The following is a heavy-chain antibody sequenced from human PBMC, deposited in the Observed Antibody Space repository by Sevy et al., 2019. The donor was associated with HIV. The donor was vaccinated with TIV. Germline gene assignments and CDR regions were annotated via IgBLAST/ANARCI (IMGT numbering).Heavy chain of an antibody. CDR3: ARLGDFWRRDFDY. CDR2: IYYSGST. CDR1: GGSMNTYY. D-gene: IGHD3-3*01. Sequence: SETLSLTCTVSGGSMNTYYWSWIRQPPGKALEWFGYIYYSGSTNYNPSLKSRVTMSVDASKNQFSLNLNSLTAADTAVYYCARLGDFWRRDFDYWGQGILVTVSS. V-gene: IGHV4-59*01. J-gene: IGHJ4*02.